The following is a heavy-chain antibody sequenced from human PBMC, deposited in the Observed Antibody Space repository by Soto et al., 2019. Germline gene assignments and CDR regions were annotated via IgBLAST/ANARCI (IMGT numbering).Heavy chain of an antibody. CDR1: GGTFSSYT. CDR2: IIPILGIA. V-gene: IGHV1-69*02. CDR3: ARGQMGAIVVVPAAISETPYYFDY. J-gene: IGHJ4*03. Sequence: SVKVSCTASGGTFSSYTISWVRQAPGQGLEWMGRIIPILGIANYAQKFQGRVTITADKSTSTAYMELSSLRSEDTAVYYCARGQMGAIVVVPAAISETPYYFDYWGQGTTVTVSS. D-gene: IGHD2-2*02.